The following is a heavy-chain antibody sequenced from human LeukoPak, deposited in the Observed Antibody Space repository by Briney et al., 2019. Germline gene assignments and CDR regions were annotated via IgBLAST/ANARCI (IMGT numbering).Heavy chain of an antibody. CDR2: INHSGST. Sequence: SETLSLTCAVYGGSFSGYYWSWIRQPPGKGLEWIGEINHSGSTNYNPSLKSRVTISIDTSKNQFSLKLSSVTAADTAVYYCARHIDTAMVIWYFDLWGRGTLVTVSS. J-gene: IGHJ2*01. CDR1: GGSFSGYY. CDR3: ARHIDTAMVIWYFDL. D-gene: IGHD5-18*01. V-gene: IGHV4-34*01.